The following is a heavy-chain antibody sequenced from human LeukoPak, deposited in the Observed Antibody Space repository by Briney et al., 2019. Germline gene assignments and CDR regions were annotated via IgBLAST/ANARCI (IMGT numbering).Heavy chain of an antibody. V-gene: IGHV4-61*01. D-gene: IGHD2-2*01. Sequence: SETLSLTCTVSGGSVSSGSYYWSWIRQPPGKGLEWIGYVYYHGGTNYNPSLKSRVTISVDTSKNQFSLKLTSVTAADTAVYYCARDHIVVVPAAWDLNYYYGMDVWGQGTTVTVSS. J-gene: IGHJ6*02. CDR3: ARDHIVVVPAAWDLNYYYGMDV. CDR1: GGSVSSGSYY. CDR2: VYYHGGT.